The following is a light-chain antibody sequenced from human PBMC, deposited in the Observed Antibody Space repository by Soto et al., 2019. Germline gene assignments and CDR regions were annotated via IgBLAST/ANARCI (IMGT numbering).Light chain of an antibody. Sequence: DIQMTQSPSTLSASVGDKITNNCRASQSISSWLAWYQQKPGKAPKLLIYDASSLESGVPSRFSGSGSGTEFTLTISSLQPDDFATYYCQQYNSYWTFGQGTKV. CDR1: QSISSW. V-gene: IGKV1-5*01. CDR2: DAS. J-gene: IGKJ1*01. CDR3: QQYNSYWT.